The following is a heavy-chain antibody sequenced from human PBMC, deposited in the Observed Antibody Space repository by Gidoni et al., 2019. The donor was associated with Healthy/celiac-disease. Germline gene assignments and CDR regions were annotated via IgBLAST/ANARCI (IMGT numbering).Heavy chain of an antibody. D-gene: IGHD6-13*01. J-gene: IGHJ6*02. CDR3: AKSLAAAKTVNYYYYGMDV. Sequence: EVQLLESGGGLVQPGGSLRLSCAASGFTFSSYAMSWVRQAPGKGLEWVSAISGSGGSTYYADSVKGRFTISRDNSKNTLYLQMNSLRAEDTAVYYCAKSLAAAKTVNYYYYGMDVWGQGTTVTVSS. CDR2: ISGSGGST. CDR1: GFTFSSYA. V-gene: IGHV3-23*01.